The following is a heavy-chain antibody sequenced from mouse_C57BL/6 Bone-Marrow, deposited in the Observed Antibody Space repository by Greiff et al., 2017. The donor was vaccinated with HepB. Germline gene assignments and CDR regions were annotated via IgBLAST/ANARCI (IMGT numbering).Heavy chain of an antibody. J-gene: IGHJ4*01. CDR3: ARHEEEGNWEGYAMDY. CDR2: FYPGSGSI. CDR1: GYTFTEYT. D-gene: IGHD4-1*01. V-gene: IGHV1-62-2*01. Sequence: VQLQQSGAELVKPGASVKLSCKVSGYTFTEYTIHWVKQRSGQGLEWIGWFYPGSGSIKYNEKFKDKATLTSDKSSSTVYMELSRLTSEDSAVYFCARHEEEGNWEGYAMDYWGQGTSVTVSS.